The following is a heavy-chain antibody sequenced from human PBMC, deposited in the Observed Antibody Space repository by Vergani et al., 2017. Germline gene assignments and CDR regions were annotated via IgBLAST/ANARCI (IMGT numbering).Heavy chain of an antibody. CDR2: IYPNGNG. Sequence: QVHLQESGPGVVKPSDTLSLTCTVSGGSMSDFYWTWIRQPAGRGLEWIGRIYPNGNGNYNESLRSRITMSIDTSRSQFSLSLSSVTAADTAVYYCARGNCGVNCPKYNWLAPWGRVILVTVSS. V-gene: IGHV4-4*07. CDR3: ARGNCGVNCPKYNWLAP. CDR1: GGSMSDFY. J-gene: IGHJ5*02. D-gene: IGHD2-21*01.